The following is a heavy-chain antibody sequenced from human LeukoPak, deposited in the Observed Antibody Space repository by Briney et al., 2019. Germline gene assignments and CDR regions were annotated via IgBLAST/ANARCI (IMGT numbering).Heavy chain of an antibody. CDR2: ICYSGCT. D-gene: IGHD3-3*01. J-gene: IGHJ4*02. Sequence: SQTLSLTCTVSGGSISSGDYYWSWIRQPPGKGLEWIGNICYSGCTYYNPSLKSRVTISVSTSKNQFSLKLTSVTAADTAVYYCARASVLYDFWRGYAAFDYSGQGTLVTVSS. V-gene: IGHV4-30-4*08. CDR1: GGSISSGDYY. CDR3: ARASVLYDFWRGYAAFDY.